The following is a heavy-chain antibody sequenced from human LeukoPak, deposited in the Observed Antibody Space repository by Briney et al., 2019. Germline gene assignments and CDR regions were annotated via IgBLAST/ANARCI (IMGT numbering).Heavy chain of an antibody. Sequence: PGRSLRLSCTAFGFTFGDYAMSWVRQAPGKGLEWVGFIRSKAYGGTTEYAASVKGRFTISRDDSKSIAYLPMNSLKTEDTPVPSRTRPWNNYYDSTSYYYSNWFDPWGQGTLVTVSS. CDR3: TRPWNNYYDSTSYYYSNWFDP. V-gene: IGHV3-49*04. CDR2: IRSKAYGGTT. CDR1: GFTFGDYA. J-gene: IGHJ5*02. D-gene: IGHD3-22*01.